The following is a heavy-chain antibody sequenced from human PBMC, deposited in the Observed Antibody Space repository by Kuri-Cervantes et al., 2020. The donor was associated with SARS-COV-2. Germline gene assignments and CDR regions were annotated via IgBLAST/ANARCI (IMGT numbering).Heavy chain of an antibody. Sequence: GGSLRLSCAASGFTFSGHWIHWVRQAPGKGLVWVSRINPDGSYTNNADSVTGRFTISRDNAKKSLYLQMNSLRAEDTAVYYCVRDGDHWNFDYWGQGTLVTVSS. J-gene: IGHJ4*02. CDR1: GFTFSGHW. CDR3: VRDGDHWNFDY. CDR2: INPDGSYT. V-gene: IGHV3-74*01. D-gene: IGHD1-1*01.